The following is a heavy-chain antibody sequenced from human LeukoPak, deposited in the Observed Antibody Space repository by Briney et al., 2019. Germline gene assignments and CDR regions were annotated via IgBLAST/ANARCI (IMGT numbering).Heavy chain of an antibody. Sequence: GGSLRLSCAASGFTFDDYAMHWVRQAPVKGLEWVSGISWNSGSIGYADSVKGRFTISRDNAKNSLYLQMNSLRAEDTALYYCAKGSSGWLSWFDPWGQGTLVTVSS. CDR1: GFTFDDYA. CDR2: ISWNSGSI. V-gene: IGHV3-9*01. J-gene: IGHJ5*02. CDR3: AKGSSGWLSWFDP. D-gene: IGHD6-19*01.